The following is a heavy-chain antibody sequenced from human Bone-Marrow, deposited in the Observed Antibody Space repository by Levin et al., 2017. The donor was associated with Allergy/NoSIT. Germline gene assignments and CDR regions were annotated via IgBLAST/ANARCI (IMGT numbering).Heavy chain of an antibody. CDR3: ARGGSGYASGFDNWFDP. J-gene: IGHJ5*02. Sequence: GESLKISCATSGFTLSTYWMHWVRQAPGKGLVWVSRINGDGSSITYADSVKGRFTISRDNAKNTLYLQMNSLKVEDTAVYYCARGGSGYASGFDNWFDPWGQGTLVTVSS. D-gene: IGHD3-10*01. V-gene: IGHV3-74*03. CDR1: GFTLSTYW. CDR2: INGDGSSI.